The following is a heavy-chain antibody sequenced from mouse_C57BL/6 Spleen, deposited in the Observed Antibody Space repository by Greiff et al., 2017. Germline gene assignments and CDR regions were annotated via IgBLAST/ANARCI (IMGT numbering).Heavy chain of an antibody. CDR2: IDPSDSYT. CDR1: GYTFTSYW. J-gene: IGHJ2*01. Sequence: QVQLKQPGAELVMPGASVKLSCKASGYTFTSYWMHWVKQSPGQGLEWIGEIDPSDSYTNYNQKFKGKSTLTVDKSSSTAYMQLSSLTSEDSAVYYCARSDLDYWGQGTTLTVSS. CDR3: ARSDLDY. V-gene: IGHV1-69*01.